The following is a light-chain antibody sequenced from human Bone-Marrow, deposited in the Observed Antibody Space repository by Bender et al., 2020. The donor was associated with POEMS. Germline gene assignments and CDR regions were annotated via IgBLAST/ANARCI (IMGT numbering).Light chain of an antibody. J-gene: IGLJ2*01. V-gene: IGLV2-14*03. CDR2: EVT. Sequence: QSVLTQPPSVSGSPGQSITISCSGTSSDVGGYNYVSWFQQHPGKAPKLMIYEVTKRPSGVPDRFSGSKSGNTASLTVSGLQADDEADYYCSSYTSSSSVVFGGGTKLTVL. CDR1: SSDVGGYNY. CDR3: SSYTSSSSVV.